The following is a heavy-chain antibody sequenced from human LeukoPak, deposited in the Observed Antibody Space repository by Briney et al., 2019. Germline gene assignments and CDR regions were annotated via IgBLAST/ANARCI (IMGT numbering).Heavy chain of an antibody. CDR2: IYHTGST. D-gene: IGHD3-3*02. Sequence: PSETLSLTCTGSGASISSDSNYWAWVRQPPGKGLQWIGSIYHTGSTFYNPSLTSRVSISIDSSKNQFSLKLSSVTVADTALYYCARDISVSWFYSWGQGTLVSVSS. CDR3: ARDISVSWFYS. J-gene: IGHJ5*01. V-gene: IGHV4-39*07. CDR1: GASISSDSNY.